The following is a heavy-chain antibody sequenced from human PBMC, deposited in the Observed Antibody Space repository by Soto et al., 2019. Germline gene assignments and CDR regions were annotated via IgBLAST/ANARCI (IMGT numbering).Heavy chain of an antibody. Sequence: SETLSLTCSVSGAALNSGNYYWSWIRQVPGKGLEWIGHIYVTGAVDYNPSLRDRITISQDTSERQFSLNLRLVTAADTAVYYCARLSIATNTYKWFDPWGQGPLVTVSS. CDR3: ARLSIATNTYKWFDP. CDR1: GAALNSGNYY. V-gene: IGHV4-31*02. D-gene: IGHD3-3*02. CDR2: IYVTGAV. J-gene: IGHJ5*02.